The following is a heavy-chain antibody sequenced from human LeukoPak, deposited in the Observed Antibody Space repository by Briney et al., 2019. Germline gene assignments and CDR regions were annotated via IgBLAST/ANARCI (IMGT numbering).Heavy chain of an antibody. CDR1: GNTGDSVSSNSAT. V-gene: IGHV6-1*01. D-gene: IGHD3-16*01. Sequence: SQTLSLTCAISGNTGDSVSSNSATWNWIRQSPSRGLEWLGRTYYRSKWYNDYAVSVKSRIVINPDTSKNQFSLQLNSVTPEDTAVYYYARGGSGWGENWFDPWGQGTLVTVSS. J-gene: IGHJ5*02. CDR2: TYYRSKWYN. CDR3: ARGGSGWGENWFDP.